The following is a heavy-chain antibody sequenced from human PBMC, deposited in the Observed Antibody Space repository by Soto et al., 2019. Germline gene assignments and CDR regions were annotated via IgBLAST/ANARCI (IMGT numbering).Heavy chain of an antibody. CDR1: GGTFSNDI. CDR3: ARDSPIGSTFSGYDAIDY. Sequence: QVQLVQSGAEVKKPGSSEKVSCKTSGGTFSNDIITWVRQAPGQGLEWMGRIIPLLDIANYAQKFQGRVTITADKSTGTAYMELNSLRSEDTAVYYCARDSPIGSTFSGYDAIDYWGQGTLVTVSS. D-gene: IGHD5-12*01. CDR2: IIPLLDIA. V-gene: IGHV1-69*08. J-gene: IGHJ4*02.